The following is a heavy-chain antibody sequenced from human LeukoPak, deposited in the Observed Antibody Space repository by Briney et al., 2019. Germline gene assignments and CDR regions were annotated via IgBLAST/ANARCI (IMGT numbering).Heavy chain of an antibody. CDR1: GGSFSGYY. V-gene: IGHV4-34*01. Sequence: SETLSLTCAVYGGSFSGYYWSWIRQPPGKGLEWIGEINHSGSTNYNPSLKSRVTISVDTSKNQFSLKLSSVTAADTAVYYYARGARYCYGSGSYYNNDSGYYFDYWGQGTLVTVSS. J-gene: IGHJ4*02. CDR3: ARGARYCYGSGSYYNNDSGYYFDY. D-gene: IGHD3-10*01. CDR2: INHSGST.